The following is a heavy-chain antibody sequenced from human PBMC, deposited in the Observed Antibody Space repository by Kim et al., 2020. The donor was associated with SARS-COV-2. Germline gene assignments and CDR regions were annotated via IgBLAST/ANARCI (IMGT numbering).Heavy chain of an antibody. J-gene: IGHJ4*02. D-gene: IGHD3-3*02. V-gene: IGHV3-30*02. Sequence: GGSLRLSCEASGFAFNRYGMHWVRQAPGKGLEWMAYDAGDQHYADSVRGRFTISRDNSKKSVFLQMNSLRVEDSAVYYCATLATASQFDYWGQGVLVTVS. CDR3: ATLATASQFDY. CDR1: GFAFNRYG. CDR2: YDAGDQ.